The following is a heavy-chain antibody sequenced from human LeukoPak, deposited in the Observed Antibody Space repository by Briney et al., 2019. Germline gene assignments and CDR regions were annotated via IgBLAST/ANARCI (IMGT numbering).Heavy chain of an antibody. D-gene: IGHD2-21*02. V-gene: IGHV3-23*01. J-gene: IGHJ4*02. Sequence: GGSLRLSCAASGFTFSSYAMSWVRQAPGKGLEWVSAVSGSGGSTYYADSVKGRSTISRDNSKNTLYLQMNSLRAEDTALYYCARSVVTDGDYFDCWGQGTLVTVSS. CDR1: GFTFSSYA. CDR2: VSGSGGST. CDR3: ARSVVTDGDYFDC.